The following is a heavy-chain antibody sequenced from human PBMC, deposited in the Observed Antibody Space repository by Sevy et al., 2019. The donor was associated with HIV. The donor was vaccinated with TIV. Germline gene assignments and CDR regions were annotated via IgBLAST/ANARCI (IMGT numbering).Heavy chain of an antibody. J-gene: IGHJ4*02. Sequence: GGSLRLSCAASGFTFTSYAMSWVRQAPGKGLEWVSAISGSGGRTYYADSVKGRFTISRDNSMNTLNLQMNSLRAEDTAIYYCAKPTSYVYGSSSDPLPSSRNDYWGQGTLVTVSS. D-gene: IGHD3-10*01. CDR2: ISGSGGRT. CDR3: AKPTSYVYGSSSDPLPSSRNDY. V-gene: IGHV3-23*01. CDR1: GFTFTSYA.